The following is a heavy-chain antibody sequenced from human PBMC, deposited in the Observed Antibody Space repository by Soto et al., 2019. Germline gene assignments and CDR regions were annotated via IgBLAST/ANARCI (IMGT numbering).Heavy chain of an antibody. CDR1: GGSISSSSYY. Sequence: SETLSLTCTVSGGSISSSSYYWGWIRQPPGKGLEWIGSIYYSGSTYYNPSLKSRVTISVDTSKNQFSLKLSSVTAADTAVYYCASLFIILTGYYNTFDYWGQGTLVTVSS. CDR2: IYYSGST. J-gene: IGHJ4*02. D-gene: IGHD3-9*01. V-gene: IGHV4-39*01. CDR3: ASLFIILTGYYNTFDY.